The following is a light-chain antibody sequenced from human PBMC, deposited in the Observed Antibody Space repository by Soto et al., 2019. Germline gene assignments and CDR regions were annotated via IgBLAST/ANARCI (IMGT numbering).Light chain of an antibody. V-gene: IGKV3-11*01. CDR3: QQRSDWPST. Sequence: IVLTQSPVTLSLSPGERATLSRRASQSVNIYLAWYQQKPGQAPRLLIYDTSSRATGIPARFSGSGSGTDFTLTISSLEPEDFAVYYCQQRSDWPSTFGGGTKVDIK. J-gene: IGKJ4*01. CDR1: QSVNIY. CDR2: DTS.